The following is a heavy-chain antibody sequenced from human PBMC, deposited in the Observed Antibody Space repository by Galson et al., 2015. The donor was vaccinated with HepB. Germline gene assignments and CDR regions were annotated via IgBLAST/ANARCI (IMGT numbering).Heavy chain of an antibody. D-gene: IGHD3-10*01. Sequence: SLRLSCAASGFTFSNAWMSWVRQAPGKGLEWVGRIKSKTDGGTTDYAAPVKGRFTISRDDSKNTLYLQMNSLKTEDTAVYYCTTLKVVLLWFGESEGYGMDVWGQGTTVTVSS. J-gene: IGHJ6*02. CDR2: IKSKTDGGTT. CDR3: TTLKVVLLWFGESEGYGMDV. CDR1: GFTFSNAW. V-gene: IGHV3-15*01.